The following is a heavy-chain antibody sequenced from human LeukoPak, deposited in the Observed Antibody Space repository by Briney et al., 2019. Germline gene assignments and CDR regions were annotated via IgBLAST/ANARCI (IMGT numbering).Heavy chain of an antibody. V-gene: IGHV3-48*02. CDR3: ARYFGDPQGMDV. J-gene: IGHJ6*02. CDR1: GFISSTYS. CDR2: ISGNSVTR. D-gene: IGHD3-10*01. Sequence: GGSLRLPCAASGFISSTYSMNWVRQAPGKGLEWVSQISGNSVTRYYADSVKGRFTISRDNVKNSLYLRMNSLRDEDTAVYYCARYFGDPQGMDVWGQGTTVTVSS.